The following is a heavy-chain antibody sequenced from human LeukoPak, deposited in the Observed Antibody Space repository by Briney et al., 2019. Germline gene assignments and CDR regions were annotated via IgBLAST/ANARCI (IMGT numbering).Heavy chain of an antibody. J-gene: IGHJ4*02. V-gene: IGHV4-59*01. Sequence: PSETLSLTCTVSGGSISSYYWSWIRQPLGKGLEWIGYIYYSGSTNYNPSLKSRVTISVDTSKNQFSLKLSSVTAADTAVYYCARAGRCSGGSCQFDYWGQGTLVTVSS. D-gene: IGHD2-15*01. CDR3: ARAGRCSGGSCQFDY. CDR1: GGSISSYY. CDR2: IYYSGST.